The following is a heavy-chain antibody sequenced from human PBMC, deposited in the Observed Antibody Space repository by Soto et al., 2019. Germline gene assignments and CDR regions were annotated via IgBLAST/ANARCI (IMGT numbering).Heavy chain of an antibody. J-gene: IGHJ4*02. CDR2: MNPDSGST. CDR1: GYPFTSYH. CDR3: DF. Sequence: ASVKVSCKPSGYPFTSYHVNWVRQAPGQGLEWMGWMNPDSGSTDYALKFQGRLTMTRNTSMSTAYLELRSLTSEDTAIYYFDFWGLGTLVTVSS. V-gene: IGHV1-8*01.